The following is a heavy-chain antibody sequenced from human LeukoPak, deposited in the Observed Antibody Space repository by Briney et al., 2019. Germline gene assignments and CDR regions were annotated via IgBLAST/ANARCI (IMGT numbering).Heavy chain of an antibody. CDR1: GFTFSSYS. Sequence: GSLRLSCAASGFTFSSYSMNWIRQPPGKGLEWIGYIYYSGSTNYNPSLKSRVTISVDTSKNQFSLKLSSVTAADTAVYYCARMTTKKTYNWFDPWGQGALATDSS. J-gene: IGHJ5*02. D-gene: IGHD4-17*01. CDR3: ARMTTKKTYNWFDP. CDR2: IYYSGST. V-gene: IGHV4-59*01.